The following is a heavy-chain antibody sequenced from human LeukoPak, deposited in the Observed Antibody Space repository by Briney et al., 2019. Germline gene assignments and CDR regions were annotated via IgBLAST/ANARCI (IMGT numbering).Heavy chain of an antibody. Sequence: ASVRVSCKASGYTFTSYGITWVRQAPGQGLEWMGWISTYNGHTNYAQNLQGRVTMTTDTSTTTAYMELRSLRSDDTAVYYCARGSQQLDYRGQGTLVTVPS. CDR1: GYTFTSYG. CDR3: ARGSQQLDY. D-gene: IGHD6-13*01. CDR2: ISTYNGHT. J-gene: IGHJ4*02. V-gene: IGHV1-18*04.